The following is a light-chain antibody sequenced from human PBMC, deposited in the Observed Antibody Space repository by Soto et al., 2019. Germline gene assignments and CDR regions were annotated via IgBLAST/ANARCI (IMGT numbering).Light chain of an antibody. V-gene: IGKV3-20*01. J-gene: IGKJ1*01. CDR1: HTISSNS. Sequence: EIVLTHSPGTLSLSPGERVTLSCRASHTISSNSLAWYQQRLGQAPRVLIYGASSRATGIPDRFSGSGSGTDFTLTSNRLEPEDFAIYFCHHYSNLPSTFGHGIKVQMK. CDR3: HHYSNLPST. CDR2: GAS.